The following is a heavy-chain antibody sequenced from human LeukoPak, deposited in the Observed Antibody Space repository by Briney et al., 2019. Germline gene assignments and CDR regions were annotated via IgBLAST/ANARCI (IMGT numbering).Heavy chain of an antibody. CDR2: ISSSSSYI. Sequence: GGSLRLSCAASGFTFSSYSMNWVRQAPGKGLEWVSSISSSSSYIYYADSVKGRFTISRDNAKNSLYLQMNSLRAEDTAAYYCARNSGSPTYYFDYWGQGTLVTVSS. CDR1: GFTFSSYS. CDR3: ARNSGSPTYYFDY. V-gene: IGHV3-21*01. J-gene: IGHJ4*02. D-gene: IGHD1-26*01.